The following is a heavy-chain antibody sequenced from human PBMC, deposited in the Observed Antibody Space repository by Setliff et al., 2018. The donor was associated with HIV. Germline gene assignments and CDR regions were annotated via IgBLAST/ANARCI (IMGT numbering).Heavy chain of an antibody. Sequence: ASVKVSCKASGYTSTGYYMHWVRQAPGQGLEWMGWINPNSGGTNYAQKFQGRVTMTRDTSISTAYMELSRLRSDDTAVYYCARDQDSSGWYPRGWFDPWGQGTLVTVSS. CDR2: INPNSGGT. CDR3: ARDQDSSGWYPRGWFDP. CDR1: GYTSTGYY. V-gene: IGHV1-2*02. D-gene: IGHD6-19*01. J-gene: IGHJ5*02.